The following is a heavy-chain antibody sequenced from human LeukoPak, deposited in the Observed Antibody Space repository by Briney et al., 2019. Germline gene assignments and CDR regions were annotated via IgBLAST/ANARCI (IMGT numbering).Heavy chain of an antibody. CDR2: IIPILGIA. D-gene: IGHD3-22*01. V-gene: IGHV1-69*04. Sequence: ASVKVPCKASGGTFSSYAISWVRQAPGQGLEWMGRIIPILGIANYAQKFQGRVTITADKSTSTAYMELSSLRSEDTAVYYCAIEDYYDSSGYYNWFDPWGQGTLVTVSS. CDR3: AIEDYYDSSGYYNWFDP. CDR1: GGTFSSYA. J-gene: IGHJ5*02.